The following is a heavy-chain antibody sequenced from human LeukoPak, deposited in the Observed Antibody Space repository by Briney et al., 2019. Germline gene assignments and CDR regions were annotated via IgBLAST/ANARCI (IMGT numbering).Heavy chain of an antibody. D-gene: IGHD3-22*01. CDR2: MNPNSGNT. J-gene: IGHJ4*02. CDR1: GYTFTSYD. V-gene: IGHV1-8*01. CDR3: AKTDTDVTMIGNY. Sequence: ASVKVSCKASGYTFTSYDINWVRQATGQGLEWMGWMNPNSGNTGYAQKFQGRVTMTRNTSISTAYMELSSLRSEDTAVYYCAKTDTDVTMIGNYWGRGTLVTVSS.